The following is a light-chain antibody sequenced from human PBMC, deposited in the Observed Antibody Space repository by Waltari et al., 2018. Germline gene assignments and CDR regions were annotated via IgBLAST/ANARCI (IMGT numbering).Light chain of an antibody. CDR1: SSDVGSYSL. CDR3: CSYTLTNTWL. Sequence: QSALTQPASVSGSPGQPITISCTGTSSDVGSYSLVSWYRQHPGEAPRVIIFEDTKRPSGVSNRFSGSKSDNTASLTISGLQAEDEADYYCCSYTLTNTWLFGGGTKLTVL. V-gene: IGLV2-23*01. CDR2: EDT. J-gene: IGLJ3*02.